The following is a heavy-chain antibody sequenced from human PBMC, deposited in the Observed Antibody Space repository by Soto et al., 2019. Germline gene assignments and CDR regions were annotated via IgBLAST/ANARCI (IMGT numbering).Heavy chain of an antibody. V-gene: IGHV6-1*01. CDR2: TYFRSKWYN. CDR3: AKGDNLGPTTGYAFDP. CDR1: GDSVSSNTAS. J-gene: IGHJ5*02. Sequence: SQTLSLPCALSGDSVSSNTASWNWIRQSPSRGLEWLGRTYFRSKWYNDYAVSVKSRIIINPDTSNNQFSLQLNSVTPEDTAVYFCAKGDNLGPTTGYAFDPWGQGIMVTVSS. D-gene: IGHD5-12*01.